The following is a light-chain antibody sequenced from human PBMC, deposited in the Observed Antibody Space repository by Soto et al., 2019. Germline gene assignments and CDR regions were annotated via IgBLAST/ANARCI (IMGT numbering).Light chain of an antibody. CDR2: AGS. CDR1: QSISIN. V-gene: IGKV3D-15*01. Sequence: GLTRCPGTLPVYPGERVTLSCRARQSISINLAWYQHKPGQAPGLLIHAGSTRATGIPARISGSGSGTEFTLTISSLQSEDVAVYYWQQFRSCPWTFGHGTKVDIK. CDR3: QQFRSCPWT. J-gene: IGKJ1*01.